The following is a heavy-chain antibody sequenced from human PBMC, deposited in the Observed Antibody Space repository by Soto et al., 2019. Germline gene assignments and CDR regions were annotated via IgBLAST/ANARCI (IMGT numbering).Heavy chain of an antibody. J-gene: IGHJ4*02. CDR3: ARGRWIQLWSFVY. V-gene: IGHV4-34*01. Sequence: PSETLSLTCAVYGGSFSGYDWSWIRPPPGEGLEWIGEINHSGSTHYNPHLKSRVTISVDTSKNQFSLKLSSVTAADTAVYYCARGRWIQLWSFVYWGQGTLVIVST. D-gene: IGHD5-18*01. CDR1: GGSFSGYD. CDR2: INHSGST.